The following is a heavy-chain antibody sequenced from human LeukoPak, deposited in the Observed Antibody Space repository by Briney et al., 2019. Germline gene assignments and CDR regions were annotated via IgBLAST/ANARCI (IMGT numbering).Heavy chain of an antibody. CDR2: INHSGST. CDR3: AITYYDFWSGYGLDY. V-gene: IGHV4-34*01. J-gene: IGHJ4*02. Sequence: SETLSLTCAVYGGSFSGYYWSWIRQPPGKGLEWIGEINHSGSTNYNPSLKSRVTISVDTHKNQFSLTPSSVTAADTAVYYCAITYYDFWSGYGLDYWRRATLVTDCS. CDR1: GGSFSGYY. D-gene: IGHD3-3*01.